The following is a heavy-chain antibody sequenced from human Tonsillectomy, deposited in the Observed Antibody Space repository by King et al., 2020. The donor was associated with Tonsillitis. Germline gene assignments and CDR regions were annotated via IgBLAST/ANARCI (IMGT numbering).Heavy chain of an antibody. CDR1: GSSINNYY. J-gene: IGHJ6*03. CDR2: VYTSGST. Sequence: VQLQESGPGLVKPSETLSLTCSVSGSSINNYYWSWIRQPAGKGLEWIGRVYTSGSTNYNPSLKSRVTMSIDTSKNQFSLKLSSVTAADTAVYYCARDNEYQLPNYFYYYMDDWGKGTSVTVSS. V-gene: IGHV4-4*07. D-gene: IGHD2-2*01. CDR3: ARDNEYQLPNYFYYYMDD.